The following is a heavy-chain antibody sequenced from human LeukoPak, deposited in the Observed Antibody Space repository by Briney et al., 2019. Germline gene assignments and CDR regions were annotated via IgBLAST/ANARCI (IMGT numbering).Heavy chain of an antibody. D-gene: IGHD3-22*01. J-gene: IGHJ6*03. CDR2: IYPTGNT. Sequence: PSETLSLTCSVSVGAIISYYWSWIRQLAGKGPEWIGRIYPTGNTDYNPSLKTRVTMSTDLSKKQFSLRLRSVTAADTAVYYCARLKFYDSTGYSPGYYMDVWGKGTAVTVSS. CDR3: ARLKFYDSTGYSPGYYMDV. CDR1: VGAIISYY. V-gene: IGHV4-4*07.